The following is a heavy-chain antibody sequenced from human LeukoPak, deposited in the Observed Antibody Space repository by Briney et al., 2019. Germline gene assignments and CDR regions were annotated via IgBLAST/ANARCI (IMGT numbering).Heavy chain of an antibody. CDR3: GKGDSYKPLYFGN. J-gene: IGHJ4*02. CDR2: IRYGRSNK. D-gene: IGHD2-21*01. CDR1: GFTFSNFG. Sequence: GGSLRLSCAASGFTFSNFGMHWVRQAPGKGLEWVASIRYGRSNKFYADSVEGRFTISRDNSKNTLYLQMNSLRDEDTAVYYGGKGDSYKPLYFGNWGQRSLVTV. V-gene: IGHV3-30*02.